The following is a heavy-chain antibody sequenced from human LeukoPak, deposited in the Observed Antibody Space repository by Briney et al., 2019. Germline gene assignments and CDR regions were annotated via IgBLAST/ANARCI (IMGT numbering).Heavy chain of an antibody. V-gene: IGHV4-4*07. J-gene: IGHJ4*02. Sequence: SETLSLTCTVSGGSISSYYWSWIRQPAGKRLEWIGSIYYNGTTYYNPSLKSRVTIPIDTSKNQFSLKLTSVTAADTAIYFCAQDSNIARFFIWGQGTLVTVSS. CDR2: IYYNGTT. CDR3: AQDSNIARFFI. CDR1: GGSISSYY. D-gene: IGHD3-3*01.